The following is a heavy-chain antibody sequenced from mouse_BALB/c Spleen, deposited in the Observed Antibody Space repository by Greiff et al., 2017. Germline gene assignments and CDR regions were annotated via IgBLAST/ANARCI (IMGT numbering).Heavy chain of an antibody. J-gene: IGHJ3*01. CDR2: ISSGSSTI. CDR3: ARSGYGNSWFAY. V-gene: IGHV5-17*02. CDR1: GFTFSSFG. D-gene: IGHD2-10*02. Sequence: EVQVVESGGGLVQPGGSRKLSCAASGFTFSSFGMHWVRQAPEKGLEWVAYISSGSSTIYYADTVKGRFTISRDNPKNTLFLQMTSLRSEDTAMYYCARSGYGNSWFAYWGQGTLVTVSA.